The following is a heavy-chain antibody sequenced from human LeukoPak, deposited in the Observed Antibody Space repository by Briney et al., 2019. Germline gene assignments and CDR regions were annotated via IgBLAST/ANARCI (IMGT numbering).Heavy chain of an antibody. Sequence: QPGGSLRLSCAASGFTFSTYGMNCVRQPPGKGLEWVSYISSSGSTIYYADSVKGRFTISRDNSKNTLYLQMNSRRAEDTDVYYYAREDRYSSGWYYFDYWGQGTLVTVSS. CDR2: ISSSGSTI. V-gene: IGHV3-48*03. D-gene: IGHD6-19*01. J-gene: IGHJ4*02. CDR1: GFTFSTYG. CDR3: AREDRYSSGWYYFDY.